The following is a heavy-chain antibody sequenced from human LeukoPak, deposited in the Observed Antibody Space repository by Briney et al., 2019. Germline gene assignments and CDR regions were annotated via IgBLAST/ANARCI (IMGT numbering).Heavy chain of an antibody. V-gene: IGHV1-18*01. Sequence: ASVKVSCKASSYTFTSYGISWVRQAPRQGLEWMGWISAYNGNTNYAQKLQGRVTMTTDTSTSTAYMELRSLRSDDTAVYYCARDLGAYCGGDCYLYYFDYWGQGTLVTVSS. CDR2: ISAYNGNT. CDR3: ARDLGAYCGGDCYLYYFDY. CDR1: SYTFTSYG. D-gene: IGHD2-21*02. J-gene: IGHJ4*02.